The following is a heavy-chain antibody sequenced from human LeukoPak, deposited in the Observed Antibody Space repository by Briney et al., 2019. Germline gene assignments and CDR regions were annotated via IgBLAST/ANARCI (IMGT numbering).Heavy chain of an antibody. CDR3: AKDKISVYSSSWNWFDP. V-gene: IGHV3-23*01. CDR1: GFTFSSYA. CDR2: ISGSGGST. Sequence: GGSLRLSCAASGFTFSSYAMSWVRQAPGKGLEWVSAISGSGGSTYYADSVKGRFTISRDNSKNTLYLQMNSLRAEDTAVYYCAKDKISVYSSSWNWFDPWGQGTLVTVSS. D-gene: IGHD6-13*01. J-gene: IGHJ5*02.